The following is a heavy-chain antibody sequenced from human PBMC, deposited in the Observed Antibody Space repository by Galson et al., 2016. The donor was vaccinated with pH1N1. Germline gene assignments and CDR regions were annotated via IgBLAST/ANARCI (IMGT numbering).Heavy chain of an antibody. V-gene: IGHV3-74*01. J-gene: IGHJ4*02. CDR3: ERNWWGIDY. D-gene: IGHD2-15*01. CDR1: GFPFSDYW. CDR2: IDNDGRGT. Sequence: SLRLSCAASGFPFSDYWMHWVRQAPGKGLVWVARIDNDGRGTSHADSVRGRFAISRDNAENMLYLQMNSLRTDDTAVYYCERNWWGIDYWGQGALVTVSS.